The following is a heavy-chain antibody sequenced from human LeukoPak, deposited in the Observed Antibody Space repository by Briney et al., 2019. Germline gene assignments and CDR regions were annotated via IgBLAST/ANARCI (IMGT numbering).Heavy chain of an antibody. CDR1: GYIFTGYY. CDR3: ARDERYSDADHHYPDLGY. CDR2: INPNDGAT. V-gene: IGHV1-2*02. D-gene: IGHD3-16*01. J-gene: IGHJ4*02. Sequence: ASVKVSCKGSGYIFTGYYLFWVRQAPGQGLEWMGWINPNDGATRYAQKFQGRVTLTCDTSIRTTYMELSSLTSDDTAVYYCARDERYSDADHHYPDLGYWGQGTLVTVSS.